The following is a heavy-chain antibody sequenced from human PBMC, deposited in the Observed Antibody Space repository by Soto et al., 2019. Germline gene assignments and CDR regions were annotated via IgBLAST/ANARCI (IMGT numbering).Heavy chain of an antibody. Sequence: GGSLRLSCAGSGFIFSSYAMSWVRQAPGKGLEGVSTFRGGDGTIYYADSVKGRFTISRDNSKNTLYLQMNSLRAEDTAIYYYARESGDFLTGYPFDSWGRGTLVTVSS. D-gene: IGHD3-9*01. CDR2: FRGGDGTI. CDR1: GFIFSSYA. V-gene: IGHV3-23*01. CDR3: ARESGDFLTGYPFDS. J-gene: IGHJ4*02.